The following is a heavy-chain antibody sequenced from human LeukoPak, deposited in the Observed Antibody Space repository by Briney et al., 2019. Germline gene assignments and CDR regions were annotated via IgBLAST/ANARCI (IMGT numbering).Heavy chain of an antibody. CDR2: IYYSGST. CDR1: GGSITNYY. J-gene: IGHJ4*02. CDR3: ARGVPYGPSYEFFDY. D-gene: IGHD3-10*01. Sequence: SETLSLTCTVSGGSITNYYRSWIRQPPGKGLECIGYIYYSGSTNYNPSLKSRVTISLHTSKNQFSLKLNSVTAADTAVYYCARGVPYGPSYEFFDYWGQGTLVTVSS. V-gene: IGHV4-59*01.